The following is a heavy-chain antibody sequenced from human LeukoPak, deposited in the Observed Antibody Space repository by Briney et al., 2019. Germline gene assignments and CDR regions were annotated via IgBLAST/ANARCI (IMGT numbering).Heavy chain of an antibody. D-gene: IGHD3-9*01. CDR2: ISGSADST. CDR3: ANLRYDY. J-gene: IGHJ4*02. V-gene: IGHV3-23*01. Sequence: PGGSLRLSCAASGFTFSRYAMTWVRQAPGKGLEWVSTISGSADSTYYADSVKGRFTISRDNSKNTLYLRMNSLRAEDTAVYYCANLRYDYWGQGTLVTVSS. CDR1: GFTFSRYA.